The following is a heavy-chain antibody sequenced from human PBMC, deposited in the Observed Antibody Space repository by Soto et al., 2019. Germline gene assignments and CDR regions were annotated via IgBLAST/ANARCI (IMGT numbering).Heavy chain of an antibody. CDR3: AKKYYDYLWGVGD. V-gene: IGHV3-30*18. CDR2: ISYDGSNK. Sequence: GGSLRLSCAASGFTFRSYGMHWVRQAPGKGLEWVAVISYDGSNKYYADSVKGRFTISRDNSKNTLYLQMNSLRAQDTAVYYCAKKYYDYLWGVGDWGQGTLVTVSS. CDR1: GFTFRSYG. J-gene: IGHJ4*02. D-gene: IGHD3-16*01.